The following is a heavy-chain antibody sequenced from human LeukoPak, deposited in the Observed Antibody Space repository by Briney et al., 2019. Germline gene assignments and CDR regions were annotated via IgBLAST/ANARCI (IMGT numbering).Heavy chain of an antibody. CDR3: ARGLEHGNYYYYMDV. CDR2: IIPIFETA. D-gene: IGHD1/OR15-1a*01. CDR1: GGTFSSYA. J-gene: IGHJ6*03. Sequence: SVKVSCKASGGTFSSYAISWVRQAPGHGLEWMGGIIPIFETANYAQKFQGRVTITADKSTSTAYMELSSLRSEDTAVYYCARGLEHGNYYYYMDVWGKGTTVTVSS. V-gene: IGHV1-69*06.